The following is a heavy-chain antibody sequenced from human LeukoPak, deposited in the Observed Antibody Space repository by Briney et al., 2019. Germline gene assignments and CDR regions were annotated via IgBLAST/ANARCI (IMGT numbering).Heavy chain of an antibody. Sequence: PGGSLRLSCAASGFTVSSNYMSWVRQAPGKGLEWVSVIYSGGSTYYADSVKGRFTISRDNAKNSLYLQMNSLRAEDTALYYCARGTLGYCSSTSCYGDYWGQGTLVTVSS. CDR1: GFTVSSNY. D-gene: IGHD2-2*01. CDR3: ARGTLGYCSSTSCYGDY. CDR2: IYSGGST. J-gene: IGHJ4*02. V-gene: IGHV3-53*01.